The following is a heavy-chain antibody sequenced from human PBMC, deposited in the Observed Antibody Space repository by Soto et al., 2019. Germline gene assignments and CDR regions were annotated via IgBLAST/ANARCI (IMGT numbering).Heavy chain of an antibody. J-gene: IGHJ6*02. CDR1: GYTFTSYS. CDR2: INPGGGST. Sequence: NVSCKASGYTFTSYSIHWVRQAPGQGLEWKGKINPGGGSTTYAQKFQGRVTMTRDTSTSTVYMELSSLRSGDTAVYYCVRYSGYGDYCGMDVWGQGTTVTVSS. CDR3: VRYSGYGDYCGMDV. D-gene: IGHD5-12*01. V-gene: IGHV1-46*01.